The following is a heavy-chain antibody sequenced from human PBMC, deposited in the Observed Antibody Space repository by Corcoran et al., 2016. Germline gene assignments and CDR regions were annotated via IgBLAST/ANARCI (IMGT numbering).Heavy chain of an antibody. CDR1: GFTFSSYS. J-gene: IGHJ3*02. D-gene: IGHD3-22*01. CDR3: ASDPYYYDQAGAFEI. CDR2: IRSSSSYI. V-gene: IGHV3-21*01. Sequence: EVQLVESGGGLVKPGGSLRLSCAASGFTFSSYSMNWVRKAPGKGLEWVSSIRSSSSYIYYADSVKGRFTISRDNAKNSLYLQMNSLRAEYTALYYCASDPYYYDQAGAFEIWGQGTMVTVSS.